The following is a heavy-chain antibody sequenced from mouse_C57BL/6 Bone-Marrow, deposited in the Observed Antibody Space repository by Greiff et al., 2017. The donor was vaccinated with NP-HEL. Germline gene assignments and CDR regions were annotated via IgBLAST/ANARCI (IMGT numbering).Heavy chain of an antibody. Sequence: VQLQQSGPGLVQPSQSLSITCTVSGFSLTSYGVHWVRQSPGKGLEWLGVIWRGGSTDYNAAFMSRLSITKDNSKSQVFFKMNSLQADYTAIYYCAKKGYGSSLYAMDYWGQGTSVTVPS. CDR2: IWRGGST. D-gene: IGHD1-1*01. CDR1: GFSLTSYG. CDR3: AKKGYGSSLYAMDY. V-gene: IGHV2-5*01. J-gene: IGHJ4*01.